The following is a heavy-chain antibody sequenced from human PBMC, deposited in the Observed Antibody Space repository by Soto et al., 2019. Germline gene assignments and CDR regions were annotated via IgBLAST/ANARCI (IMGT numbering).Heavy chain of an antibody. CDR3: ARDLWKRIRDNLNWFDP. Sequence: SVKVSCKASGGTFSSYAISWVRQAPGQGLEWMGGINAIFGKTKYSQKFQGRVTITRDTSASTAYMELSSLRSEDTAVYYCARDLWKRIRDNLNWFDPWGQGTLVTVSS. J-gene: IGHJ5*02. D-gene: IGHD1-1*01. V-gene: IGHV1-69*05. CDR1: GGTFSSYA. CDR2: INAIFGKT.